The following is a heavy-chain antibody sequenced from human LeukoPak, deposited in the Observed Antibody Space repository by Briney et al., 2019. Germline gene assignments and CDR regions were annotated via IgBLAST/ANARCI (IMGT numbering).Heavy chain of an antibody. V-gene: IGHV1-69*10. Sequence: ASVKVSCKASGGTFTKYVMSWVREAPGQGLEWMGRFIPVHDTANYAHKFQGRVILTADKSTSTAYMELTSLRSEDTAVYCAMLGVIPDWGQGTLITVSS. J-gene: IGHJ1*01. CDR3: MLGVIPD. CDR2: FIPVHDTA. CDR1: GGTFTKYV. D-gene: IGHD2-2*01.